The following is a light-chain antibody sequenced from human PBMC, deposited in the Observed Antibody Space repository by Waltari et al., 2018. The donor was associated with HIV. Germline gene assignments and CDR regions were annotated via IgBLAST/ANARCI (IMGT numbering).Light chain of an antibody. CDR2: EVS. Sequence: QSALTQPASVSGSPGQSITISCTATSSDVGGYNYVSWYQQHPGKAPKIMIYEVSYRPSGVSDRFSGSKSGNTASLTISGLQAEDEADYYCSSYTSSNTLVFGGGTKLTVL. CDR1: SSDVGGYNY. CDR3: SSYTSSNTLV. J-gene: IGLJ2*01. V-gene: IGLV2-14*01.